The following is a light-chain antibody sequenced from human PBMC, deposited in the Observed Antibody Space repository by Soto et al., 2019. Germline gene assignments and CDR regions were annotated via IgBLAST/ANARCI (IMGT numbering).Light chain of an antibody. CDR2: VAS. CDR3: QQSYSTPWT. J-gene: IGKJ1*01. V-gene: IGKV1-39*01. CDR1: QSIGGY. Sequence: DLQMTQSPSSLSASVGDRVTITCRASQSIGGYINWYQHKPGEPPNLLIYVASNLQSGVPSRFSGSGSGTDFTLTSSSLQPEDFATYYCQQSYSTPWTFGQGTKVEIQ.